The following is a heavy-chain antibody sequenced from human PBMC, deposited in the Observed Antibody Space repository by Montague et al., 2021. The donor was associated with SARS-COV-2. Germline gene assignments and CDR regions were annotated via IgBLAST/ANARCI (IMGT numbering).Heavy chain of an antibody. CDR3: ANYGSGSYQDY. V-gene: IGHV3-30*04. CDR2: ISYDGSNK. CDR1: GFTFSSYA. D-gene: IGHD3-10*01. Sequence: SLRLSCAASGFTFSSYAMHWVRQAPGKGLEWVAVISYDGSNKYYXDSVKGRFTISRDNSKNTLYLQMNSLRAEDTAVYYCANYGSGSYQDYWGQGTLVTVSS. J-gene: IGHJ4*02.